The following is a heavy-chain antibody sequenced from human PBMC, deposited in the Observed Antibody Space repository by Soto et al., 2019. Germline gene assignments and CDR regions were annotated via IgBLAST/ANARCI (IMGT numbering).Heavy chain of an antibody. D-gene: IGHD6-19*01. J-gene: IGHJ5*02. CDR1: GGSISSYL. Sequence: QVQLQESGPGLVKPSETLSLTCTVSGGSISSYLCSWIRQPPGKGLEWIGYIYYSGSTNYNPSLKCRVTISVDTSKNQFPLKLSSVTAADTAVYYCARKEDTSGWTGFDPWGQGTLVTVSS. CDR3: ARKEDTSGWTGFDP. V-gene: IGHV4-59*01. CDR2: IYYSGST.